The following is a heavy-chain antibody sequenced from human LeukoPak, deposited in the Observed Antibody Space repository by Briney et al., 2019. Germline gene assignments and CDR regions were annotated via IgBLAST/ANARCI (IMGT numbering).Heavy chain of an antibody. D-gene: IGHD1-26*01. CDR2: INPTVGTT. Sequence: ASMKVSCKASGYSFTSHYVHWVRQAPGQGLEWMGIINPTVGTTFYAQKFQDRVTMTSDTSASIAYLDLNSLRSDDTAVYFCASGDRVESGGGYGMDVWGKGTTVTVSS. J-gene: IGHJ6*04. CDR1: GYSFTSHY. CDR3: ASGDRVESGGGYGMDV. V-gene: IGHV1-46*01.